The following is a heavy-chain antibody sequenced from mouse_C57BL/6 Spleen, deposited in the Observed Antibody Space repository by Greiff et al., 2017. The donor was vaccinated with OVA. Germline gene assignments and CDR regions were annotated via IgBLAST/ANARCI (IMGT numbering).Heavy chain of an antibody. Sequence: QVQLQQPGAELVKPGASVKLSCKASGYTFTSYWMQWVKQRPGQGLEWIGYINPSSGYTKYNQKFKDKATLTADKSSSTAYMQLSSLTYEDSAVYYCARSDDGYYVDFDYWGQGTTLTVSS. D-gene: IGHD2-3*01. V-gene: IGHV1-7*01. CDR2: INPSSGYT. J-gene: IGHJ2*01. CDR3: ARSDDGYYVDFDY. CDR1: GYTFTSYW.